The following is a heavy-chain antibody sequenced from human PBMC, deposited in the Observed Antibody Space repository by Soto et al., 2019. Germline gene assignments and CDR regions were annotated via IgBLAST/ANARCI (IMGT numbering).Heavy chain of an antibody. J-gene: IGHJ4*02. Sequence: SEPLPLTCTVSGGYISSHYWSWIRQPPGKGLEWIGYIYYSGSTNYNPSLKSRVTISVDTSKNQLSLKLSSVTASDTAVYYCARRYGYYFDYWGQGTLVTVSS. V-gene: IGHV4-59*08. CDR3: ARRYGYYFDY. CDR1: GGYISSHY. D-gene: IGHD4-17*01. CDR2: IYYSGST.